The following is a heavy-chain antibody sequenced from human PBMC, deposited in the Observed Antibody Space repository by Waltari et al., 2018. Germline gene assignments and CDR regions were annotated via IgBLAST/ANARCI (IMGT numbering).Heavy chain of an antibody. D-gene: IGHD6-19*01. CDR1: GGSISSSSYY. J-gene: IGHJ4*02. V-gene: IGHV4-39*01. CDR2: IYYSGST. CDR3: ATKRESSASGFDY. Sequence: QLQLQESGPGLVKPSETLSFTCTVPGGSISSSSYYWGWIRQPPGKGLEWIGSIYYSGSTYYNPSLKSRDTISVDTSKNQFSLKLSSVTAADTAVYYCATKRESSASGFDYWGQGTLVTVSS.